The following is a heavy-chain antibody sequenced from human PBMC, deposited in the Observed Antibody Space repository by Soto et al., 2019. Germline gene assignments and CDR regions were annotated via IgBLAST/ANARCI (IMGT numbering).Heavy chain of an antibody. D-gene: IGHD1-1*01. V-gene: IGHV4-30-4*01. CDR1: GGSISSVDYY. CDR2: IYYSGST. Sequence: SETLSLTCTVSGGSISSVDYYWSWIRQPPWKGLEWIGYIYYSGSTYYNPSLKSRVTISVDTSKNQFSLKLSSVTAADTAVYYCGAGTTRGHWFDPWGQGTLVTVSS. CDR3: GAGTTRGHWFDP. J-gene: IGHJ5*02.